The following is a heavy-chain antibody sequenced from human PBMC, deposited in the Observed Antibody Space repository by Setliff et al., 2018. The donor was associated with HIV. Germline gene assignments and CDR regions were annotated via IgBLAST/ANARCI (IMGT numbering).Heavy chain of an antibody. CDR3: AKDSGARRNGYNSLDH. CDR2: ISGSGT. CDR1: GFTFYNYA. Sequence: ETLRLSCSASGFTFYNYAMNWVRQAPGKGLEWVAGISGSGTFYADSVEGRFTISRDSSKNILFLQMNSLKVEDTARYYCAKDSGARRNGYNSLDHWGQGAQVTVSS. J-gene: IGHJ4*02. V-gene: IGHV3-23*01. D-gene: IGHD5-12*01.